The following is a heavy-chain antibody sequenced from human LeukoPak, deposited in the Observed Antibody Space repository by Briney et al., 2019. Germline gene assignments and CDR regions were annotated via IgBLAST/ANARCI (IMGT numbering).Heavy chain of an antibody. V-gene: IGHV1-69*06. D-gene: IGHD4-17*01. CDR2: IIPIFGTA. J-gene: IGHJ4*02. CDR3: ATSIAGTTSRSAFDY. Sequence: SVKVSCKASGGTFSSYAISWVRQAPGQGLEWMGGIIPIFGTANYAQKFQGRVTMTEDTSTDTAYMELSSLRSEDTAVYYCATSIAGTTSRSAFDYWGQGTLVTVSS. CDR1: GGTFSSYA.